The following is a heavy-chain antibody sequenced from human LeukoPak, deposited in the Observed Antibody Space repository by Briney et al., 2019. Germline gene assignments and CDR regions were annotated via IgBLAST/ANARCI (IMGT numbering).Heavy chain of an antibody. D-gene: IGHD3-22*01. CDR1: GYTFTSYG. Sequence: ASVKVSCKASGYTFTSYGISRVRQAPGQGLEWMGWISAYNGNTNYAQKLQGRVTMTTDTSTSTAYMELRSLRSDDTAVYYCARDGYYYDSSGYTFDYWGQGTLVTVSS. CDR3: ARDGYYYDSSGYTFDY. V-gene: IGHV1-18*01. J-gene: IGHJ4*02. CDR2: ISAYNGNT.